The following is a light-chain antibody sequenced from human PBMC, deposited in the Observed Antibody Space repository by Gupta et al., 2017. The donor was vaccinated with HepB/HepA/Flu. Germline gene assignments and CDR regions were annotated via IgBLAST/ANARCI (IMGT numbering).Light chain of an antibody. CDR1: QTISNY. Sequence: DIQMTQSPSSLSASVGDRVTITCRASQTISNYLNWYQHKPGKAPKVLIYAASSLQSGVPSRFSGSGSGTDFTLTISSLQPEDFAMYYCQQTYSGHTCGGGTKVEIK. J-gene: IGKJ4*01. CDR2: AAS. V-gene: IGKV1-39*01. CDR3: QQTYSGHT.